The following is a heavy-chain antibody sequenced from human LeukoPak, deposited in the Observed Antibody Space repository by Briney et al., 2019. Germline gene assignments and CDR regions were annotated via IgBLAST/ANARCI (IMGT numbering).Heavy chain of an antibody. CDR2: IYYSGST. V-gene: IGHV4-59*08. CDR1: GGSISNKY. J-gene: IGHJ4*02. CDR3: AAGYSSSWYNY. Sequence: SETLSLTCTVSGGSISNKYWSWIRQPPGKGLEWIGYIYYSGSTNYNPSLKSRVTISVDTSKNQFSLKLSSVTAADTAVYYCAAGYSSSWYNYWGQGTLVTVSS. D-gene: IGHD6-13*01.